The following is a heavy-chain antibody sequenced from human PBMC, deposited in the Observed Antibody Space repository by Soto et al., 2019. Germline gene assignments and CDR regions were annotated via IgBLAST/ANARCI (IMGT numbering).Heavy chain of an antibody. CDR3: AKDLRRYGQSGFGY. D-gene: IGHD3-10*01. CDR1: GVTFSSFT. J-gene: IGHJ4*02. Sequence: GGSLRLSCAASGVTFSSFTMNGVRQAPGKGLEWVSSISSYSSTIYYADSVKGRFTISRDNAKNSLYLQMNSLRAEDTAVYYCAKDLRRYGQSGFGYWGEGTLVTGSS. CDR2: ISSYSSTI. V-gene: IGHV3-21*04.